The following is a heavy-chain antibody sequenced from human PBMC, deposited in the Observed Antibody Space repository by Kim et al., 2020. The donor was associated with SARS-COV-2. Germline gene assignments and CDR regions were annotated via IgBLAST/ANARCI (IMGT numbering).Heavy chain of an antibody. CDR3: AKGESGGSYLGETN. J-gene: IGHJ4*02. CDR2: ISWDGGST. D-gene: IGHD1-26*01. CDR1: GFTFDDYT. Sequence: GGSLRLSCAASGFTFDDYTMHWVRQAPGKGLEWVSLISWDGGSTYYADSVKGRFTISRDNSKNSLYLQMNSLRTEDTALYYCAKGESGGSYLGETNWGQGTLVTVSS. V-gene: IGHV3-43*01.